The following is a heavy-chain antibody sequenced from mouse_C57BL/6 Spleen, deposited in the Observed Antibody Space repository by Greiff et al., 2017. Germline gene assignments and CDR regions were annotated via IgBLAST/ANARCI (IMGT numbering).Heavy chain of an antibody. D-gene: IGHD1-1*01. Sequence: QVQLQQPGAELVRPGSSVKLSCKASGYTFTSYWMHWVKQRPIQGLEWIGNIDPSDSETHYNQKFKDKATLTVDKSSSTAYMQLSSLTSEDSAVYYCARSGITTVVPSFDYWGQGTTLTVSS. CDR3: ARSGITTVVPSFDY. J-gene: IGHJ2*01. CDR1: GYTFTSYW. V-gene: IGHV1-52*01. CDR2: IDPSDSET.